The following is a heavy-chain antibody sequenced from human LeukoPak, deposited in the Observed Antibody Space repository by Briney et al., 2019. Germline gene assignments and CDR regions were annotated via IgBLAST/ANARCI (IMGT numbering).Heavy chain of an antibody. CDR1: GGSISSYY. J-gene: IGHJ5*02. V-gene: IGHV4-59*01. Sequence: KTSETLSLTCTVSGGSISSYYWSWIRQPPGKGLEWIGYIYYSGSTNYNPSLKSRVTISVDTSKKQFSLKLSSVTAADTGVYYCAREGSSSWFSWFDPWGQGTLVTVSS. CDR3: AREGSSSWFSWFDP. D-gene: IGHD6-13*01. CDR2: IYYSGST.